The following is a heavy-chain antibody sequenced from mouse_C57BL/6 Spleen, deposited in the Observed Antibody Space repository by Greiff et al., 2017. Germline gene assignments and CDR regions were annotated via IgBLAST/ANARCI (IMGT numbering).Heavy chain of an antibody. Sequence: QVQLQQPGAELVKPGASVKLSCKASGYTFTSYWMQWVKQRPGQGLEWIGEIDPSDSYTNYNQKFKGKATLTVDTSSSTAYMQLSSLTSEDSAVYYCARAGYDVGAWFAYWGQGTLVTVSA. CDR1: GYTFTSYW. CDR3: ARAGYDVGAWFAY. V-gene: IGHV1-50*01. CDR2: IDPSDSYT. D-gene: IGHD2-2*01. J-gene: IGHJ3*01.